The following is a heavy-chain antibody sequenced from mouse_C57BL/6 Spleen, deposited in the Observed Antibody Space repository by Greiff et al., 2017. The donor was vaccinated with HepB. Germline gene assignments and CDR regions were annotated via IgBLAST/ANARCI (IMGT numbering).Heavy chain of an antibody. J-gene: IGHJ4*01. D-gene: IGHD1-1*01. CDR2: IDPEDGDT. CDR3: TRYGSTNYAMDY. Sequence: EVQLQQSGAELVRPGASVKLSCTASGFNIKDYYMHWVKQRPEQGLEWIGRIDPEDGDTEYAPKFQGKATMTADTSSNTAYLQLSSLTSEDTAVYYSTRYGSTNYAMDYWGQGTSVTVSS. CDR1: GFNIKDYY. V-gene: IGHV14-1*01.